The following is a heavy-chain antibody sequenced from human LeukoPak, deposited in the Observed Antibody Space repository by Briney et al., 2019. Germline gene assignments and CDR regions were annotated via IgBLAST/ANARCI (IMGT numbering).Heavy chain of an antibody. CDR3: AAHYPGYCSGGSCYASY. D-gene: IGHD2-15*01. CDR1: GGSISSFY. CDR2: IDYSGST. V-gene: IGHV4-59*12. J-gene: IGHJ4*02. Sequence: SETLSLTCTVSGGSISSFYWSWIRQPPGKGLEWIGYIDYSGSTKYNPSLKSRVTISLETSKSQFSLKLSSVTAADTAVYFCAAHYPGYCSGGSCYASYWGQGTLVTASS.